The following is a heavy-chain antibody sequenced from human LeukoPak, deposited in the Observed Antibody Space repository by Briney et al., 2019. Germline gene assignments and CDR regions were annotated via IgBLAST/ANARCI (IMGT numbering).Heavy chain of an antibody. D-gene: IGHD3-10*01. CDR3: AKTGDYYGSGRVYYYYMDV. CDR1: GFTFSSYA. Sequence: GSLRLSCAASGFTFSSYAMSWVRQAPGKGLEWVSAISGSGGSTYYADSVKGRFTISRDNSKNTLYLQMNSLGAEDTAVYYCAKTGDYYGSGRVYYYYMDVWGKGTTVTVSS. V-gene: IGHV3-23*01. J-gene: IGHJ6*03. CDR2: ISGSGGST.